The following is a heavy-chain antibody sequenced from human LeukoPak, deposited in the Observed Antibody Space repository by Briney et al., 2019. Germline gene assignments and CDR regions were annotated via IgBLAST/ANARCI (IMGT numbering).Heavy chain of an antibody. CDR2: ISNSGDII. CDR1: GITFSLYE. J-gene: IGHJ4*02. CDR3: ASRCGGTNSFVYY. V-gene: IGHV3-48*03. D-gene: IGHD2-21*01. Sequence: PGGSLRLSCAASGITFSLYEMNWVRQAPGKGPEWVSDISNSGDIIEYADSVKGRFTISRDNSKNTLYLQMNNLRAEDTALYYCASRCGGTNSFVYYWGQGTLVTVSS.